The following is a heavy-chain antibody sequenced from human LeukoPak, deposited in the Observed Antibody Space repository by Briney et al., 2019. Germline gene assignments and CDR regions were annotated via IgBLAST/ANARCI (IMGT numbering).Heavy chain of an antibody. V-gene: IGHV1-2*04. J-gene: IGHJ1*01. Sequence: ASVKVSCKASGYTFTGYYMHWVRQAPGQGLEWMGWINPNSGGTNYAQKFQGWVTMTRDTSISTAYIELSRLRSDDTAVYYCARRKDQYYYDSSGYSREYFQHWGQGTLVTVSS. CDR2: INPNSGGT. CDR3: ARRKDQYYYDSSGYSREYFQH. CDR1: GYTFTGYY. D-gene: IGHD3-22*01.